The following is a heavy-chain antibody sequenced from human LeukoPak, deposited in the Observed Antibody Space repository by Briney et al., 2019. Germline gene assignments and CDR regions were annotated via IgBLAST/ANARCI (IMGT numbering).Heavy chain of an antibody. CDR2: ITAYNGNT. V-gene: IGHV1-18*01. D-gene: IGHD3-22*01. CDR1: GYTFPSFG. Sequence: ASVKVSCKTSGYTFPSFGITWIRQVPGQGLEWMGWITAYNGNTNYAQKFQDRVSMTTDSSTTTAYMELRGLRSDDTAVYYCARNGQLYYDSSGYYHNWFDPWGQGTLVTVSS. CDR3: ARNGQLYYDSSGYYHNWFDP. J-gene: IGHJ5*02.